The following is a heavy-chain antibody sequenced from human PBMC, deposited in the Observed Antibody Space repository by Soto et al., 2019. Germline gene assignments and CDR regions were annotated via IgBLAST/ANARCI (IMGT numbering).Heavy chain of an antibody. D-gene: IGHD2-2*01. CDR1: GGTFSSYA. V-gene: IGHV1-69*01. CDR2: IIPISGTA. Sequence: QVQLVQSGAEVKKPGSSVKVSCKASGGTFSSYAISWVRQAPGQGLEWMGGIIPISGTATYAQKIQGRVTITADESTSTTYMALSRLRSQDTAVYYCARSQGSSTSLEIYYYYYYGMDVWGQGTTVTVSS. J-gene: IGHJ6*02. CDR3: ARSQGSSTSLEIYYYYYYGMDV.